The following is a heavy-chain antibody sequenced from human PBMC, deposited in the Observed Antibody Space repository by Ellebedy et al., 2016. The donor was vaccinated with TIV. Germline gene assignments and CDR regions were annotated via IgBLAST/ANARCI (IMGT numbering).Heavy chain of an antibody. CDR3: ARRKVVVVAMDV. CDR2: IYYSGST. J-gene: IGHJ6*02. D-gene: IGHD2-15*01. CDR1: GGSISSGGYY. V-gene: IGHV4-61*08. Sequence: MPSETLSLTCTVSGGSISSGGYYWSWIRQPPGKGLEWIGYIYYSGSTNYNPSLKSRVTISVDTSKNQFSLKLSSVTAADTAVYYCARRKVVVVAMDVWGQGTTVTVSS.